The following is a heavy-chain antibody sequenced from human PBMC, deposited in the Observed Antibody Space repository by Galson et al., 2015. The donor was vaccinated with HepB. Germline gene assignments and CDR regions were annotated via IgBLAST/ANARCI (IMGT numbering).Heavy chain of an antibody. CDR2: INAGNGNT. CDR1: GYTFTTYT. D-gene: IGHD3-16*01. J-gene: IGHJ5*02. V-gene: IGHV1-3*01. CDR3: AGTTLGGDWFDP. Sequence: SVKVSCKASGYTFTTYTIHWVRQAPGQRLEWMGWINAGNGNTKYSQKFQDRVAITRDTSASTAYMELSSLRSEDTAVYYCAGTTLGGDWFDPWGQGTLVTVSS.